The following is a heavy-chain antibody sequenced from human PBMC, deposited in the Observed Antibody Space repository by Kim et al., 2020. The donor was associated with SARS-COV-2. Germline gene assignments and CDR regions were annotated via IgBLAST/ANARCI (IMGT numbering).Heavy chain of an antibody. Sequence: GESLKISCQPSGYTFTDYLISLVRLMPGRGLDLVGMVDPRDSFTMFSPSFQGNVPISTDNSLSTAYLQWSSLETSDTAIYYWARNPPAVGRSPLGMDVWGQGNTLTVSS. CDR1: GYTFTDYL. CDR2: VDPRDSFT. V-gene: IGHV5-10-1*01. CDR3: ARNPPAVGRSPLGMDV. D-gene: IGHD1-26*01. J-gene: IGHJ6*02.